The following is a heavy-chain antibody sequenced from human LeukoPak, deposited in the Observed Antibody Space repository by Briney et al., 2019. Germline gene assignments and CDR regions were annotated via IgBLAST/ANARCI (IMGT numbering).Heavy chain of an antibody. CDR1: GGSISSYY. V-gene: IGHV4-59*01. D-gene: IGHD3-22*01. Sequence: SSETLSLTCTVSGGSISSYYWSWIRQPPGKGLEWIGHIYYSGSTNYNPSLKSRVTISVDTSKNQFSLKLSSVTAADTAVYYCARADSSGYYVGHWGQGTLVTVSS. CDR3: ARADSSGYYVGH. J-gene: IGHJ4*02. CDR2: IYYSGST.